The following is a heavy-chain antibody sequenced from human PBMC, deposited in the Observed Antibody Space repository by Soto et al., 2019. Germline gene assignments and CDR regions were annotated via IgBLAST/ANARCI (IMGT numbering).Heavy chain of an antibody. Sequence: QVQLVQSGAEEKKPGASVKVSCKASGYTFTSHAMHWVRQAPGQRLEWMGWINAGNGNTKYSQKFQGRVTITTDTSASTADMELSSLRSEDTAVYCCTSDGIAAAGTSWFDPWGQGTLLTVSS. CDR3: TSDGIAAAGTSWFDP. CDR1: GYTFTSHA. V-gene: IGHV1-3*05. CDR2: INAGNGNT. D-gene: IGHD6-13*01. J-gene: IGHJ5*02.